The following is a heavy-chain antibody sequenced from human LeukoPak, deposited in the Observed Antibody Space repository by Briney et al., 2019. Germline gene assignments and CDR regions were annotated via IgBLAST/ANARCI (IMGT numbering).Heavy chain of an antibody. J-gene: IGHJ6*02. Sequence: GGSLRLSCAASGFTFSSYEMNWARQAPGKGLEWVSYISSSGSTIYYADSVKGRFTISRDNAKNSLYLQMNSLRAEDTAVYYCARESSGYEDYYGMDVWGQGTTVTVSS. CDR2: ISSSGSTI. CDR3: ARESSGYEDYYGMDV. CDR1: GFTFSSYE. V-gene: IGHV3-48*03. D-gene: IGHD5-12*01.